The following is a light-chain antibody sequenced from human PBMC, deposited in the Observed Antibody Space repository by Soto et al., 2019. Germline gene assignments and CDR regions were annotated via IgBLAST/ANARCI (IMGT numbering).Light chain of an antibody. CDR1: QGISSY. Sequence: VIWMTQSPSLLSASTRDKITISCRMRQGISSYLAWYQQKPGKAPELLIYAASTLQSGVPSRFSGSGSGTEFTLTISSLQPDDFATYYCQQYNSYSTWTFGQGTKVDIK. J-gene: IGKJ1*01. V-gene: IGKV1D-8*03. CDR2: AAS. CDR3: QQYNSYSTWT.